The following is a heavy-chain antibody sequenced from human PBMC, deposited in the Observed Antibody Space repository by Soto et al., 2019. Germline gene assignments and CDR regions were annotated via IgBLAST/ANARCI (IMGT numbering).Heavy chain of an antibody. J-gene: IGHJ5*02. CDR2: INHSGST. CDR3: ARGRIVVPAAIANNWFDP. V-gene: IGHV4-34*01. D-gene: IGHD2-2*01. Sequence: PPETLSLTCAVYGGSFSGYYWSWIRQPPGKGLEWIGEINHSGSTNYNPSLKSRVTISVDTSKNQFSLKLSSVTAADTAVYYCARGRIVVPAAIANNWFDPWGQGTLVTVS. CDR1: GGSFSGYY.